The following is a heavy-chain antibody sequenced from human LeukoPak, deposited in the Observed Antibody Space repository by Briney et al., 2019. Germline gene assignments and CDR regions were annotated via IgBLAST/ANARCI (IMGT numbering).Heavy chain of an antibody. V-gene: IGHV1-69*06. CDR2: IIPIFGAT. J-gene: IGHJ6*03. CDR3: AKQGAVRQDYYMDV. D-gene: IGHD3-16*01. Sequence: SVKDSCKASGGSFSNYAITWVRQAPGQGREWMGRIIPIFGATTYAQKYQGRVTITADMGSSTAYLELNGLTTEHTAVYFCAKQGAVRQDYYMDVWGNGTTVIVSS. CDR1: GGSFSNYA.